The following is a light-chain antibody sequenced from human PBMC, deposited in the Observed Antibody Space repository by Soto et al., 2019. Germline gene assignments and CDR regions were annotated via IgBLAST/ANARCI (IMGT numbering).Light chain of an antibody. CDR1: QSVGRNY. J-gene: IGKJ1*01. V-gene: IGKV3-20*01. CDR2: GTS. CDR3: QQYTTSSWT. Sequence: EVVMTQSPATLSVSPGERATLSCRASQSVGRNYLSWYQQKPGQAPRVLIYGTSSRATGIPDRFSGSGSGTDFTLTISRLEPEDFAVYYCQQYTTSSWTFGQGTKVDIK.